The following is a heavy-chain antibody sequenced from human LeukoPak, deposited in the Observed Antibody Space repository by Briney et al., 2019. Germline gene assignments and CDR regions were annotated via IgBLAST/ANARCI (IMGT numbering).Heavy chain of an antibody. J-gene: IGHJ6*02. V-gene: IGHV3-48*04. CDR3: ARDLGGGGYNRPEYYYYGMDV. D-gene: IGHD5-24*01. CDR1: GFTFSSYS. CDR2: ISSSSSTI. Sequence: GGSVRLSCAASGFTFSSYSMNWVRQAPGKGLEWVSYISSSSSTIYYADSVKGRFTISRDNAKNSLYLQMNSLRAEDTAVYYCARDLGGGGYNRPEYYYYGMDVWGQGTTVTVSS.